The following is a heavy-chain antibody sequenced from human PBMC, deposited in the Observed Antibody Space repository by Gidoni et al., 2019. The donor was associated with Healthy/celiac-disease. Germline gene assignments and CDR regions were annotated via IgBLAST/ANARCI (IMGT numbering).Heavy chain of an antibody. V-gene: IGHV3-48*03. CDR3: ESGNLRGFTAPSRDYYYYGMDV. Sequence: EVQLVESGGGLVQPGGSLRLSCAASGFTFSSYEMNWFRQAPGKGLEGVSYISRSSSTIDYADSVKGRFTISRDNAKNSLYLQMNSLRAEDTAVYYCESGNLRGFTAPSRDYYYYGMDVWGQGTTVTVSS. D-gene: IGHD4-4*01. CDR2: ISRSSSTI. J-gene: IGHJ6*02. CDR1: GFTFSSYE.